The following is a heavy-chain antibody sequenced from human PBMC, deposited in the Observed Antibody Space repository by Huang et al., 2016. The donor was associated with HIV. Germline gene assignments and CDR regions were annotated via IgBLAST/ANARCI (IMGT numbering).Heavy chain of an antibody. V-gene: IGHV3-7*01. CDR2: IKTDGSEK. CDR1: GFTFNSYW. Sequence: EVQLVESGGGLVQPGGSLRLSCAASGFTFNSYWMSWVRQAPGKGLEWVAGIKTDGSEKSYVVSVKGRFTISRDNAKNSLYLQMNSLRAEDTAVYYCVRLLDHTGDYWGQGTLVTVSS. D-gene: IGHD1-26*01. CDR3: VRLLDHTGDY. J-gene: IGHJ4*02.